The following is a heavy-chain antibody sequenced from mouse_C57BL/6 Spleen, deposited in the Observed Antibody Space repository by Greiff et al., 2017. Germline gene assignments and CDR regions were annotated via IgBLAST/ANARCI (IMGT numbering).Heavy chain of an antibody. V-gene: IGHV1-54*01. CDR2: INPGSGGT. CDR3: ARDCYGSSSYYFDY. D-gene: IGHD1-1*01. Sequence: QVQLQQSGAELVRPGTSVKVSCKASGYAFTNYLIEWVKQRPGQGLEWIGVINPGSGGTNYNEKFKGKATLTADQSSSTAYMQLSSLTSEDSAVYCCARDCYGSSSYYFDYWGQGTTLTVSS. J-gene: IGHJ2*01. CDR1: GYAFTNYL.